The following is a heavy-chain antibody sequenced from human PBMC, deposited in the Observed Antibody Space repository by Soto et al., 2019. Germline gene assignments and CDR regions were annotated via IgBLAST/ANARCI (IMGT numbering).Heavy chain of an antibody. CDR2: IIPIFGTT. D-gene: IGHD6-13*01. J-gene: IGHJ4*02. CDR1: GGTFSSYA. CDR3: ARYGVRGYSSSPFDY. Sequence: SVKVSCKASGGTFSSYAISWVRQAPGQGLEWMGGIIPIFGTTNYAQKFQGRVTITADESTSTAYMELSSLRSEDTAVYYCARYGVRGYSSSPFDYWGQGTLVTVSS. V-gene: IGHV1-69*13.